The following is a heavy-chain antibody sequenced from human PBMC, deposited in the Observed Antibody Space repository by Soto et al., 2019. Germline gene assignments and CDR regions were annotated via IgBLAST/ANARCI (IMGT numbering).Heavy chain of an antibody. Sequence: QVQLVQSGAEVKKPGASVKVSCKVSGYTLNEVAMHWVRQAPRKGLEWLGGFDPDEAETIYAQHFQGRVTMTENTYTDTVYMELSSLRSEDTALYSCTTYHGDYDFDHWGQGTLVTVSS. CDR3: TTYHGDYDFDH. CDR1: GYTLNEVA. J-gene: IGHJ5*02. D-gene: IGHD4-17*01. CDR2: FDPDEAET. V-gene: IGHV1-24*01.